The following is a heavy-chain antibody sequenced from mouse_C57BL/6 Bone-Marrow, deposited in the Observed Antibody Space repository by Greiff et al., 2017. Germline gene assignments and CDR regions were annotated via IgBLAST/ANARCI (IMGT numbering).Heavy chain of an antibody. CDR3: ARILLLLRYWYFDV. CDR1: GYAFSSSW. Sequence: VKLQQSGPELVKPGASVKISCKASGYAFSSSWMNWVKQRPGKGLEWIGRIYPGDGDTNYNGKFKGKATLTADKSSSTAYMQLSSLTSEDSAVYFCARILLLLRYWYFDVWGTGTTVTVSS. CDR2: IYPGDGDT. D-gene: IGHD1-1*01. V-gene: IGHV1-82*01. J-gene: IGHJ1*03.